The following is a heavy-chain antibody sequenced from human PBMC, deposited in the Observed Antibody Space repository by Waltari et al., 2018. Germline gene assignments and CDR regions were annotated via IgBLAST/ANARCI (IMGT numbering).Heavy chain of an antibody. CDR3: ARDTEVTYYDFWSGYYYLDY. CDR1: GFTFDDYT. J-gene: IGHJ4*02. Sequence: EVQLVESGGVVVQPGGSLRLSCAASGFTFDDYTMHWVRQAPGTGLEWVSLISWDGGSTYYADSVKGRFTISRDNSKNSLYLQMNSLRAEDTAVYYCARDTEVTYYDFWSGYYYLDYWGQGTLVTVSS. CDR2: ISWDGGST. V-gene: IGHV3-43*01. D-gene: IGHD3-3*01.